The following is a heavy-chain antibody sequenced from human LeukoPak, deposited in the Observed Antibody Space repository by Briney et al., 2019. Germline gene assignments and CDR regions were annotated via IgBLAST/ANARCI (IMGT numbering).Heavy chain of an antibody. J-gene: IGHJ3*02. V-gene: IGHV3-23*01. Sequence: GGSLRLSCAASGFTFSSHAMSWVRQAPGKGLEWVSAISGSGGSTYYADSVKGRFTISRDNSKNTLYLQMNSLRAEDTAVYYCAKDNGRGAAGTRLDAFDIWGQGTMVTVSS. CDR3: AKDNGRGAAGTRLDAFDI. CDR1: GFTFSSHA. D-gene: IGHD6-13*01. CDR2: ISGSGGST.